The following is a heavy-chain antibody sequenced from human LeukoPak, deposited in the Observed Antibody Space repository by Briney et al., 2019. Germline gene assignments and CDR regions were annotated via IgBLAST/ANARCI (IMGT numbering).Heavy chain of an antibody. Sequence: SETLSLTCTVSGGSISSSSYYWGWIRQPPGKGLEWIGSIYYSGSTYYNPSLKSRVTISVDTSKNQFSLKLSSVTAADTAVYYCARLERSIVVVPAAIRWFDPWGQGTLVTVSS. CDR1: GGSISSSSYY. CDR2: IYYSGST. J-gene: IGHJ5*02. D-gene: IGHD2-2*01. CDR3: ARLERSIVVVPAAIRWFDP. V-gene: IGHV4-39*01.